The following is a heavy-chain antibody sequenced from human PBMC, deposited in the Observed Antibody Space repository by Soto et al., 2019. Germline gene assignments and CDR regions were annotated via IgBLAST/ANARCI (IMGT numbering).Heavy chain of an antibody. D-gene: IGHD3-16*01. CDR2: IYSGGST. V-gene: IGHV3-66*01. CDR1: GFTVSTKY. CDR3: ARDPWAADY. J-gene: IGHJ4*02. Sequence: EVQLVESGGGLVQPGGSLRLSCAASGFTVSTKYRSWVRQAPGKGLEWVSVIYSGGSTFYADSVRGRFTISRDNSKNTVNLQMNSLRDEDTAVYYCARDPWAADYGGQGTLDTVSS.